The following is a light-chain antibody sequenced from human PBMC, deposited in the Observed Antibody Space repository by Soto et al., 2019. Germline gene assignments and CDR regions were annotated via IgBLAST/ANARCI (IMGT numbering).Light chain of an antibody. CDR2: DTS. CDR1: QSVSSY. J-gene: IGKJ1*01. Sequence: EIVLTQSPATLSLSPGARAPLSCRASQSVSSYLAWYQQKPGQAPRLLIYDTSNRATGIPARFSGSGSGTDFTLTISSLEPEDFAVYYCQQRSNWPRTFGQGTKV. CDR3: QQRSNWPRT. V-gene: IGKV3-11*01.